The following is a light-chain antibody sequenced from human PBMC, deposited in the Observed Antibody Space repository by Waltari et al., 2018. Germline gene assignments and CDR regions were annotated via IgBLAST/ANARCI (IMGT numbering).Light chain of an antibody. J-gene: IGKJ4*01. CDR1: QSVSTN. Sequence: EIVMTQSPATLSVSPGERATLSCRASQSVSTNLAWYQQKPGQAPRLRLFGASTRVTGIPARFSGSGSGTDFSLGISGLQSEDFALYDCQHYNEHPLTFGGGTKVEIK. V-gene: IGKV3-15*01. CDR3: QHYNEHPLT. CDR2: GAS.